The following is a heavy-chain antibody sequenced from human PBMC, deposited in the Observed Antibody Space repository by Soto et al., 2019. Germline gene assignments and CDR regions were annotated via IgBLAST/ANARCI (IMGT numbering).Heavy chain of an antibody. CDR1: GYTFTSYG. V-gene: IGHV1-18*01. D-gene: IGHD2-2*01. CDR3: ARAGFIVVVPAAMLHWFDP. CDR2: ISAYNGNT. Sequence: ASVKVSCKASGYTFTSYGISWVRQAPGQGLERMGWISAYNGNTNYAQKLQGRVTMTTDTSTSTAYMELRSLRSDDTAVYYCARAGFIVVVPAAMLHWFDPCGQGPLVTVSS. J-gene: IGHJ5*02.